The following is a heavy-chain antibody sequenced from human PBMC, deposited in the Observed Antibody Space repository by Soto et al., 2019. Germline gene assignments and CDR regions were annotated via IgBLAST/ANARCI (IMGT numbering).Heavy chain of an antibody. J-gene: IGHJ4*02. V-gene: IGHV1-18*01. CDR3: ARSNPTATRPGKKEDY. Sequence: QVQLVQSGAEVKKPGASVKVSCKASGYTFTSYGISWVRQAPGQGLEWMGWISAYNGNTNYAQKLQGRVTMNTDTSTSTAYMELRSLRSDDTAVYYCARSNPTATRPGKKEDYGGQGTLVTVSS. D-gene: IGHD1-26*01. CDR2: ISAYNGNT. CDR1: GYTFTSYG.